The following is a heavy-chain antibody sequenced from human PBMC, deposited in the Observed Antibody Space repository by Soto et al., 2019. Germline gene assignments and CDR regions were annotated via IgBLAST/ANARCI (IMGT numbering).Heavy chain of an antibody. V-gene: IGHV4-59*08. Sequence: QVQLQQSGPGLVKPSGTLSLTCTVSGGSISNYFWSWIRQPPGKGLEWIGLIHYSWRTDYNPSLKSRVTLSVDTAKSQFSMKLSSVTAADTAVYFCARKGASGSYTDWGQGTLVTVSS. CDR1: GGSISNYF. D-gene: IGHD1-26*01. CDR2: IHYSWRT. J-gene: IGHJ4*02. CDR3: ARKGASGSYTD.